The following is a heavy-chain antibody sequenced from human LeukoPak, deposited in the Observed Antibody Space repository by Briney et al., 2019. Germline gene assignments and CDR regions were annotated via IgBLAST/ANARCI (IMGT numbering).Heavy chain of an antibody. Sequence: ASVKVSCKASGYTFTGYYMHWVRQAPGQGLEWMGWINPNSGGTNYAQKFQGRVTMTRDTSISTAHMELSRLRSDDTAVYYCATDPDCSSTSCYTDYWGQGTLVTVSS. D-gene: IGHD2-2*02. CDR3: ATDPDCSSTSCYTDY. J-gene: IGHJ4*02. V-gene: IGHV1-2*02. CDR1: GYTFTGYY. CDR2: INPNSGGT.